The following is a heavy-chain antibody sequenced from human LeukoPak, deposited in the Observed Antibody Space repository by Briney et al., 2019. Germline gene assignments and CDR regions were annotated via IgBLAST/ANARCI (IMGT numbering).Heavy chain of an antibody. V-gene: IGHV4-59*01. CDR3: ARNLLYGSSSDAFDI. Sequence: SETLSLTCTVSGGSISSYYWSWIRQPPGKGLEWIGYIYYSGSTNYNPSLKSRVTISVDTSKNQFSLKLSSVTAADTAVYYCARNLLYGSSSDAFDIWGQGTMVTVSS. CDR1: GGSISSYY. D-gene: IGHD6-13*01. J-gene: IGHJ3*02. CDR2: IYYSGST.